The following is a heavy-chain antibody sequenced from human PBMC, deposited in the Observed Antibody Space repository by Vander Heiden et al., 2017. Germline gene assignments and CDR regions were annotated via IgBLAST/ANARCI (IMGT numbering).Heavy chain of an antibody. V-gene: IGHV3-23*01. Sequence: EVQRLESGGGLVQPGGCLSLSCAASGFTSGSYAMSWVRQAPGKGLEWVSAISGSGGSTYYADSVKGRFTISRDNSKNTLYLQMNSLRAEDTAVYYCAKDLGTSEDDAFDIWGQGTMVTVSS. CDR2: ISGSGGST. D-gene: IGHD7-27*01. CDR3: AKDLGTSEDDAFDI. J-gene: IGHJ3*02. CDR1: GFTSGSYA.